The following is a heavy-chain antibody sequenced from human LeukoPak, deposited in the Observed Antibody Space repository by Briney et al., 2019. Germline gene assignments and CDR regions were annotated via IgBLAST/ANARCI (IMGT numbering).Heavy chain of an antibody. CDR2: ISGSGGST. D-gene: IGHD6-13*01. Sequence: GGSLRLSCAVSGVTFSTYAMSWVRQAPGKGLEWVSAISGSGGSTYYADSVNGRFTISRDNSKNTLYLQMNSLSAEDKSIYFCAKALEQETVIALDSWGQGTLVTVSS. CDR3: AKALEQETVIALDS. CDR1: GVTFSTYA. V-gene: IGHV3-23*01. J-gene: IGHJ4*02.